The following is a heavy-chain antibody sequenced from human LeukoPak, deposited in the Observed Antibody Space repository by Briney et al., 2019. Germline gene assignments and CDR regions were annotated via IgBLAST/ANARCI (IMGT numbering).Heavy chain of an antibody. D-gene: IGHD2-15*01. J-gene: IGHJ4*02. CDR2: INTDGGRT. CDR3: ASDFTGSDDY. CDR1: GFTFSRYW. Sequence: GGSLRLSCAASGFTFSRYWMHWVRQAPGKGLVWVSRINTDGGRTDYADSVKGRFTISRDNAKNTLYLQMNSLGAEDTAVYSCASDFTGSDDYWGQGTLVTVSS. V-gene: IGHV3-74*01.